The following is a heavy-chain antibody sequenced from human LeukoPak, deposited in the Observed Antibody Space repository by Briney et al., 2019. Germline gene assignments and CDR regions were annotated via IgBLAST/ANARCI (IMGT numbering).Heavy chain of an antibody. V-gene: IGHV4-4*07. Sequence: PSETLSLTCSVSGGSIRSDYWTWIRQPAGKGLEWIGRIYTSGSTNHNPSLKSRVTLSLDTSRNQFSLRLTAVTAADTAVYYCARGETDNYYYYGLGVWGHGTTVTVSS. D-gene: IGHD1-1*01. CDR3: ARGETDNYYYYGLGV. J-gene: IGHJ6*02. CDR2: IYTSGST. CDR1: GGSIRSDY.